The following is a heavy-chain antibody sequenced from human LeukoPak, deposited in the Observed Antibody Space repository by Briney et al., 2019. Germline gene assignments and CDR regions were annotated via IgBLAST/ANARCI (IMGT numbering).Heavy chain of an antibody. V-gene: IGHV4-4*07. CDR2: IYTSGST. CDR3: ARQAAGEGFDI. CDR1: GGSVTTYY. Sequence: SETLSLTCTVSGGSVTTYYWSWIRQPAGKGLEWIGRIYTSGSTNYNPSLESRVTISADTSKNQFSLKMSSVTAADTAVYYCARQAAGEGFDIWGQGTMVTVSS. J-gene: IGHJ3*02. D-gene: IGHD2-15*01.